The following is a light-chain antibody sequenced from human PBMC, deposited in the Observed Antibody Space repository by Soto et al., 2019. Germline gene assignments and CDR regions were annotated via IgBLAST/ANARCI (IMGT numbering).Light chain of an antibody. CDR3: SSYTSSSSCV. Sequence: QSALTQPASVSGSPGQSITISCTGTSSDVGGYNYVSWYQQHPGKAPKLMIYEVSNRPSGVSNRFSGSKAGNTASLTISGLQAEDEADYYYSSYTSSSSCVFGTGTKLTVL. J-gene: IGLJ1*01. V-gene: IGLV2-14*01. CDR2: EVS. CDR1: SSDVGGYNY.